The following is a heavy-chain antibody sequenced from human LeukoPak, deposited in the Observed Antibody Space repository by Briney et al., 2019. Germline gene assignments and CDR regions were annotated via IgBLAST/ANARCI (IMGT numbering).Heavy chain of an antibody. V-gene: IGHV4-61*02. CDR2: IYTSGST. CDR1: GGSISSGSYY. J-gene: IGHJ4*02. CDR3: ASGDFDC. Sequence: SETLSLTCTVSGGSISSGSYYWSWIRQPAGKGLGWIGRIYTSGSTNYNPSLKSRVTISVDTSKNQFSLKLSSVTAADTAVYFCASGDFDCWGQGTLVTVS.